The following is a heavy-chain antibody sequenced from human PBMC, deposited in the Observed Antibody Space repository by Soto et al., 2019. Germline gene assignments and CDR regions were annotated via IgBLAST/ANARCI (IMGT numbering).Heavy chain of an antibody. Sequence: EGQLVESGGDLVQPGGSLRLSCVASGLTFSSYEMNWVRQAPGKGLEWVSYISSSGKTIHYADSVKGRFTISRDNAKNSLYLQMNSLRAEDTAVYYCARNNGDYEVYWGQGTLVTVSS. J-gene: IGHJ4*02. CDR3: ARNNGDYEVY. CDR1: GLTFSSYE. D-gene: IGHD4-17*01. CDR2: ISSSGKTI. V-gene: IGHV3-48*03.